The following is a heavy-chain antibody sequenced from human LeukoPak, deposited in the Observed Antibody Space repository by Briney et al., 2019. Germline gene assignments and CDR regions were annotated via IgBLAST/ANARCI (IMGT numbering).Heavy chain of an antibody. D-gene: IGHD6-19*01. CDR2: VYAYNGNT. CDR3: ARERSLGSSGWPYYYYYYGMDV. J-gene: IGHJ6*02. Sequence: GASVTVSFMSSGYTFTIYGISWGRPAPGQGLGWVGWVYAYNGNTKYDQKVKGSVTMTTDTCTSTAYMELRRLRSDETGVYYCARERSLGSSGWPYYYYYYGMDVWGQGTTVTVSS. V-gene: IGHV1-18*01. CDR1: GYTFTIYG.